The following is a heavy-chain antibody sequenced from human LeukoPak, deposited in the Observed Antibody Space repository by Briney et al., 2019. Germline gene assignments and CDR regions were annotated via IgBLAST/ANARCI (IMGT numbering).Heavy chain of an antibody. J-gene: IGHJ4*02. D-gene: IGHD6-19*01. CDR1: GGSINSDY. CDR3: AREYGGWYYFDY. CDR2: VYYSGST. Sequence: SETLSLTCTVSGGSINSDYWSWIRQPPGKGLEWIGYVYYSGSTNYNPSLKSRVTISVDTSKNQFSLRLRSVTAVDTAVYYCAREYGGWYYFDYWGQGTLVTVSS. V-gene: IGHV4-59*01.